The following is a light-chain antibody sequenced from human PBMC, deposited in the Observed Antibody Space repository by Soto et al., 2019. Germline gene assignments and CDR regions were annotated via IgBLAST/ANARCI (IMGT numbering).Light chain of an antibody. CDR2: GAS. V-gene: IGKV3-15*01. Sequence: EIVLTQSPGTLSLSPGERVTLSCRASQSVSSNLAWYQQKPGQAPRLLIYGASTRATGIPARFSGSGSGTEFTLTISSLQSEDYAVYYCHQYNNWPPWTFGQGTKVDI. CDR3: HQYNNWPPWT. J-gene: IGKJ1*01. CDR1: QSVSSN.